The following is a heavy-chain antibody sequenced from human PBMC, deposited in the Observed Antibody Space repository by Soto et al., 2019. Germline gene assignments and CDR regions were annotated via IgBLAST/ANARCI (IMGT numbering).Heavy chain of an antibody. V-gene: IGHV4-39*01. D-gene: IGHD6-13*01. Sequence: SETLSLTCTVSGGSISSSSFYWGWIRQPPGKGLEWIGSIYYSGSTYYNPSLKSRVTISVDTSKNQFSLKLSSVTAADTAVYYCARRAAAGINWFDPWGQGTLVTVS. CDR1: GGSISSSSFY. CDR3: ARRAAAGINWFDP. CDR2: IYYSGST. J-gene: IGHJ5*02.